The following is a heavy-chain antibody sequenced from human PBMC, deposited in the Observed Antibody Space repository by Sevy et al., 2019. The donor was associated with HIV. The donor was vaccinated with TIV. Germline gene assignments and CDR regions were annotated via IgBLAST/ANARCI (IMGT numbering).Heavy chain of an antibody. CDR1: GGSISSSSYY. CDR2: IYYIGST. V-gene: IGHV4-39*01. J-gene: IGHJ4*02. Sequence: SETLSLTCTVSGGSISSSSYYWGWIRQPPGKGLEWIGSIYYIGSTYYNPSLKSRVTISVDTSKNQFSLKLSSVTAADTAVYYCAGEGYSYGYPYSYWGQGTLVTVSS. CDR3: AGEGYSYGYPYSY. D-gene: IGHD5-18*01.